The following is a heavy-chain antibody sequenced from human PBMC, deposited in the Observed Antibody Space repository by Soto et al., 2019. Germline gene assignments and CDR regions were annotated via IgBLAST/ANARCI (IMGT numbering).Heavy chain of an antibody. D-gene: IGHD2-21*02. CDR1: GFTFSSYG. V-gene: IGHV3-33*01. CDR3: ARGGKHIVVVTAGGGMDV. J-gene: IGHJ6*02. CDR2: IWYDGSNK. Sequence: PGGSLRLSCAASGFTFSSYGMHWFRQAPGKGLEWVAVIWYDGSNKYYADSVKGRFTISRDNSKNTLYLQMNSLRAEDTAVYYCARGGKHIVVVTAGGGMDVWGQGTTVTVSS.